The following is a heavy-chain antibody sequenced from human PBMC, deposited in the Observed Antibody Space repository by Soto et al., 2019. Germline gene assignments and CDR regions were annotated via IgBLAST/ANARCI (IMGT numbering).Heavy chain of an antibody. V-gene: IGHV4-34*01. Sequence: PSETLSLTCGVYAGSFSGYYWSWIRQPPGKGLEWIGEINHSGSTNYNPSLKSRVTISVDTSKNQFSLKLGSVTAADTAVYYCARGVDILTGPKWFDPWGQGTLVTVSS. CDR1: AGSFSGYY. J-gene: IGHJ5*02. CDR3: ARGVDILTGPKWFDP. CDR2: INHSGST. D-gene: IGHD3-9*01.